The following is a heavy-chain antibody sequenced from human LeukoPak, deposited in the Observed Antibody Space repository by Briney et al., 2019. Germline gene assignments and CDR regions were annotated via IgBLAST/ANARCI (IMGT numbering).Heavy chain of an antibody. CDR2: VSAYADDT. D-gene: IGHD6-13*01. J-gene: IGHJ4*02. V-gene: IGHV1-18*01. Sequence: GASVKVSCKASGYTFITYGISWVRQAPGQGLEWMGWVSAYADDTNYVQKYQGRVSMTTDTSTSTAYMELRSLRSDDTAVYYCARGGVSSSWYRTPDYWGQGTLVTVSS. CDR3: ARGGVSSSWYRTPDY. CDR1: GYTFITYG.